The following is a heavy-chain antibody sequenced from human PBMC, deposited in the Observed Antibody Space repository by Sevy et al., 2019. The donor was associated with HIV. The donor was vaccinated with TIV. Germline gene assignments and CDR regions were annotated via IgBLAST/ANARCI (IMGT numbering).Heavy chain of an antibody. V-gene: IGHV3-11*01. CDR1: GFTFSDYY. CDR2: ISSSGNTI. D-gene: IGHD2-15*01. CDR3: ARDERYCSGGSCYYYYYGMDV. Sequence: GGSLRLSCAASGFTFSDYYMSWIRQAPGKGLEWVSYISSSGNTIYYADSVKGLFTTPRDNAKNSLYLQMNSLRAEDTAVYYGARDERYCSGGSCYYYYYGMDVWGQGTTVTVSS. J-gene: IGHJ6*02.